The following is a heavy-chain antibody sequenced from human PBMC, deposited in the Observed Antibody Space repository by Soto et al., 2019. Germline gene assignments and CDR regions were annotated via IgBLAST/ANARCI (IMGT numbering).Heavy chain of an antibody. CDR2: ISYDGGNQ. J-gene: IGHJ5*02. D-gene: IGHD2-8*01. CDR3: GEEGCPDGICYVRDHGFDP. CDR1: GFTFSRFG. Sequence: SLRLSCAASGFTFSRFGMHWVRQAPGKGLEWVALISYDGGNQYYGVSARGRFTITRDNSKNTVFLQMNGLREEDTAVYYCGEEGCPDGICYVRDHGFDPWGQGAQVTVSS. V-gene: IGHV3-30*18.